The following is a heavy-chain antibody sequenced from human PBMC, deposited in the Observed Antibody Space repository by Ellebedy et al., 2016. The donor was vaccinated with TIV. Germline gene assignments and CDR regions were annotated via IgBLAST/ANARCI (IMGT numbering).Heavy chain of an antibody. CDR2: ISFDGSNK. CDR1: GFTFRSYG. J-gene: IGHJ3*02. V-gene: IGHV3-30*18. CDR3: AKKYFDWYDGFDI. Sequence: GESLKISCAASGFTFRSYGMHWVRQAPGKGLEWVAVISFDGSNKYYADSVKGRFTISRDNSKNTLYLQMNSLRAEDTAVYYCAKKYFDWYDGFDIWGQGTMVTVSS. D-gene: IGHD3-9*01.